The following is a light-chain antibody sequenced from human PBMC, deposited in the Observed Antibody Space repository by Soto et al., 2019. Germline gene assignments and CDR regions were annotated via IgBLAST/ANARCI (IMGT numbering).Light chain of an antibody. CDR1: SSDVGSYNL. J-gene: IGLJ1*01. CDR2: EGS. V-gene: IGLV2-23*03. CDR3: CSYAGSSTFFYV. Sequence: QSALTHPASVSGSPGQSITISCTGTSSDVGSYNLVSWYQQHPGKAPKLMIYEGSKRPSGVSNRSSGSKSGNTASLTISGLQAEDEADYYCCSYAGSSTFFYVHGTGPKVTVL.